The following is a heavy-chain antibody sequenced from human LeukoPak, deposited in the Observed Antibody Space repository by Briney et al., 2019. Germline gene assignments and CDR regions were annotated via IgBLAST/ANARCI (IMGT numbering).Heavy chain of an antibody. CDR3: VSFYETY. D-gene: IGHD2/OR15-2a*01. V-gene: IGHV3-33*03. J-gene: IGHJ4*02. CDR2: IWYDGSNK. CDR1: GFTFSNYA. Sequence: GGSLRLSCAASGFTFSNYAMTWVRQAPGKGLEWVAVIWYDGSNKYYADSVKGRFTISKDNAKNTVYLQMNNLRAEDTAVYYCVSFYETYWGRGTLVTVSS.